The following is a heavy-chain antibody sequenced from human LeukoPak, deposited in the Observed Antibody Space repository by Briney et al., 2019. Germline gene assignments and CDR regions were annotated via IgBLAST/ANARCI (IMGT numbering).Heavy chain of an antibody. D-gene: IGHD3-22*01. Sequence: ASVKVSCKVSGYTLTELSMHWVRQAPGKGLEWMGGFDPEDGETIYAQKFQGRVTMTEDTSTDTAYMELSSLGSEDTAVYYCAIAPSDYYDSSGYWGFDYWGQGTLVTVSS. V-gene: IGHV1-24*01. CDR3: AIAPSDYYDSSGYWGFDY. CDR1: GYTLTELS. CDR2: FDPEDGET. J-gene: IGHJ4*02.